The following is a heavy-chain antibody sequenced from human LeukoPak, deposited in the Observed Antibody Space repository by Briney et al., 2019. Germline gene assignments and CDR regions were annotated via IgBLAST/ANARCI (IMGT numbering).Heavy chain of an antibody. CDR1: GYIFTGYG. CDR2: ISTYNGNT. CDR3: ARGYYYDNNGYDY. D-gene: IGHD3-22*01. V-gene: IGHV1-18*01. Sequence: ASVKVSCKASGYIFTGYGITWVRQAPGQGLEWMGWISTYNGNTKYAQKFQDRVTMTTDTSTTTAYMELRSLRSDDTALYYCARGYYYDNNGYDYWGQGTLVTVSS. J-gene: IGHJ4*02.